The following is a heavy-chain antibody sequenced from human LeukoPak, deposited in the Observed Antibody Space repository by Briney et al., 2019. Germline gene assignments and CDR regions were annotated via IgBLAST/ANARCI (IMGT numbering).Heavy chain of an antibody. CDR1: GFTFSSYA. J-gene: IGHJ6*02. CDR3: ARGFLYGMDV. Sequence: GGSLRLSCAASGFTFSSYAMHWFRQAPGKGLEGVAVISYDGSKKYYADSVKGRFTISRDNSKNTLYLQMNSLRAEDTAVYYCARGFLYGMDVWGQGTTVTVSS. CDR2: ISYDGSKK. V-gene: IGHV3-30*04.